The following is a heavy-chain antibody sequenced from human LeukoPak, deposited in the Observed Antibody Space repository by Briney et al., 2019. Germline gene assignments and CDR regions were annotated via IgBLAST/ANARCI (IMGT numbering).Heavy chain of an antibody. V-gene: IGHV1-2*02. CDR2: INPNSGGT. D-gene: IGHD3-16*02. CDR3: ARQQEVSGYFDY. J-gene: IGHJ4*02. CDR1: GYTFTGYY. Sequence: ASVTVSFKASGYTFTGYYMHWVRQASGQGLEWMGWINPNSGGTNYAQNFQGRVSMTRDTSISTAYMELSRLRSDDTAVYYCARQQEVSGYFDYWGQGTLVTVSS.